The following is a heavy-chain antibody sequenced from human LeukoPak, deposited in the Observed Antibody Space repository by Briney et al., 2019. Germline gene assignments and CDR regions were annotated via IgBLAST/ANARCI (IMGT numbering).Heavy chain of an antibody. CDR3: ARATTVTPTFMDV. CDR1: GFTVSSNY. CDR2: IYSGGST. J-gene: IGHJ6*03. Sequence: PGGSLRLSCAASGFTVSSNYMSWVRQAPGKGLEWVSVIYSGGSTYYADSVKGRFTISRDNSKNTLYLQMNSLRAEDTAVYYCARATTVTPTFMDVWGTGTTVTVSS. D-gene: IGHD4-17*01. V-gene: IGHV3-66*01.